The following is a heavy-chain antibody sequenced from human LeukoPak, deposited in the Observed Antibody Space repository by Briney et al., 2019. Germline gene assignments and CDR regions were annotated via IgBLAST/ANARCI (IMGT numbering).Heavy chain of an antibody. D-gene: IGHD2-2*01. J-gene: IGHJ4*02. CDR2: IFSSGNN. CDR3: ARALGYCSSTSCNRGFDY. V-gene: IGHV4-61*02. CDR1: GGSMSSGTYY. Sequence: PSQTLSLTCTVSGGSMSSGTYYWSWIRQPAGKGLEYIGRIFSSGNNNYNPSLKSRVTISVDTSKNQFSLKLSSVTAADTAVYYCARALGYCSSTSCNRGFDYWGQGTLVTVSS.